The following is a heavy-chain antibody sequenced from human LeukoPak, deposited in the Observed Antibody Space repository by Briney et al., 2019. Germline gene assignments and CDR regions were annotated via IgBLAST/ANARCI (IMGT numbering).Heavy chain of an antibody. D-gene: IGHD3-22*01. J-gene: IGHJ4*02. V-gene: IGHV1-2*02. Sequence: ASVKVSWKASGYTFNDFYVHWVRQAPGQGLEWMGWINPKIADTIYAQSVRGRVTMTRDTSITTAYLELSSLRSDDTAVYYCARSLPYDNRNPHIDHWGQGTLITVSS. CDR2: INPKIADT. CDR3: ARSLPYDNRNPHIDH. CDR1: GYTFNDFY.